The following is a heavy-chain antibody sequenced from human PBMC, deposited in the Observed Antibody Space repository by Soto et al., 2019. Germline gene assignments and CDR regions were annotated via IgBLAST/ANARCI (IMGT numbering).Heavy chain of an antibody. Sequence: SETLSLTCTVSGVSVSSGSYYWSWIRQPPGKGLEWIGYIYYSGSTNYNPSLKSRVTISVDTSKNQFSLKLSSVTAADTAVYYCAREAESGDYYYYGMDVWGQGTTVTVSS. J-gene: IGHJ6*02. D-gene: IGHD3-10*01. CDR3: AREAESGDYYYYGMDV. CDR1: GVSVSSGSYY. V-gene: IGHV4-61*01. CDR2: IYYSGST.